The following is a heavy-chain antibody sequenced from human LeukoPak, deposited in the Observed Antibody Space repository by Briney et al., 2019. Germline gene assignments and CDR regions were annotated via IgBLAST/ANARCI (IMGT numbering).Heavy chain of an antibody. Sequence: GGSLRLSCAASGFTFSNYAVSWVRQAPGKGLEWVSVISGSTNSTYNADSVKGRFTISRDNSKNTLYLQMNSLRAEDTAVYYCAKLRRTTRFHIFPYYFDYWGQGTLVTVSS. CDR3: AKLRRTTRFHIFPYYFDY. CDR2: ISGSTNST. CDR1: GFTFSNYA. V-gene: IGHV3-23*01. D-gene: IGHD1/OR15-1a*01. J-gene: IGHJ4*02.